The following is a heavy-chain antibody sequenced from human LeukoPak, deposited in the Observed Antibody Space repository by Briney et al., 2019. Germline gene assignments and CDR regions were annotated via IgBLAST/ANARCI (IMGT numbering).Heavy chain of an antibody. Sequence: GRSLRLSCAASGFTFSSYSMNWVRQAPGKGLEWVSSISSSSSYIYYADSVKGRFTISRDNAKNSLYLQMNSLRAEDTAVYYCARLSDTAFDYWGQGTLVTVSS. CDR2: ISSSSSYI. V-gene: IGHV3-21*01. J-gene: IGHJ4*02. D-gene: IGHD5-18*01. CDR3: ARLSDTAFDY. CDR1: GFTFSSYS.